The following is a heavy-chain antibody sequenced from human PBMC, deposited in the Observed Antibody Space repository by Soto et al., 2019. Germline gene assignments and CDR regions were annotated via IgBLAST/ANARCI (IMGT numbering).Heavy chain of an antibody. J-gene: IGHJ4*02. Sequence: EGQLLESGGGLVQPGGSLRLSCAASGFTFSSYAMTWVRQAPGKGLEWVSSISGSGISTYYADSVKGRFTISRDNSKNTLYLQMNSLRAEDAAVYYCAKSAGSNAYYPNDYWGQGSLVTVS. CDR1: GFTFSSYA. CDR2: ISGSGIST. CDR3: AKSAGSNAYYPNDY. D-gene: IGHD3-16*01. V-gene: IGHV3-23*01.